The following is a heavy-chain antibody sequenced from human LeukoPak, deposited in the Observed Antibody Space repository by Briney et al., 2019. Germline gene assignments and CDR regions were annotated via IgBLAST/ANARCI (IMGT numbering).Heavy chain of an antibody. CDR3: ARVVSKKEAFDI. J-gene: IGHJ3*02. Sequence: PSETLSLTCAVYGGSFSGYYWSWIRQPPGKGLEWIGEINHSGSTNYNPSLKSRVTISVDTSKNQFSLKLSSVTAADTAVYYCARVVSKKEAFDIWGQGTMVTVSS. CDR2: INHSGST. CDR1: GGSFSGYY. V-gene: IGHV4-34*01. D-gene: IGHD3-16*02.